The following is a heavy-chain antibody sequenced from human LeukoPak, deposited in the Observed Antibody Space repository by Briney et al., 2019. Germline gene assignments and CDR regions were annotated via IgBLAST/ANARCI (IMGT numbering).Heavy chain of an antibody. CDR1: GFTVSSNY. CDR2: ISGSGNST. CDR3: ASDRVFYGLDV. V-gene: IGHV3-23*01. J-gene: IGHJ6*02. Sequence: GGSLRLSCAASGFTVSSNYMSWVRQAPGKGLEWVSAISGSGNSTYYADSVKGRFTISRDNSKNTLYLQINSLRPEDTAIYYCASDRVFYGLDVWGQGTTVTVSS.